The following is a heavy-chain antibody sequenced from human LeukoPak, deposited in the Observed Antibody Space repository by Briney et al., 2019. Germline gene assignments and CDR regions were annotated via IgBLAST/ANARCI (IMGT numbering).Heavy chain of an antibody. CDR3: VRERFHGSGAPKFYF. CDR1: GFTFSSYS. J-gene: IGHJ4*02. CDR2: ISGSGSYI. Sequence: GGSLRLSCAASGFTFSSYSMNWVRQTPRKGLEWVSCISGSGSYIYYADSVKGRFTISRDNAKNSLHLQVNSLRAEDTAVYYCVRERFHGSGAPKFYFWGQGTLVTVSS. D-gene: IGHD3-10*01. V-gene: IGHV3-21*06.